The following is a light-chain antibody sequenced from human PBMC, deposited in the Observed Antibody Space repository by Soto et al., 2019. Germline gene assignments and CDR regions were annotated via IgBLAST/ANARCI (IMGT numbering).Light chain of an antibody. J-gene: IGKJ2*01. CDR2: GAS. CDR1: QSVSSN. V-gene: IGKV3-15*01. CDR3: QQYNKWPPYT. Sequence: EIVMTQSPANLSVSPGERATLSCRASQSVSSNLAWYQQKPGQGPGLLIYGASTRATGIPARFSGSGSGTXXXXXXXXLXXXDXAVYXCQQYNKWPPYTFGQGTKVEIK.